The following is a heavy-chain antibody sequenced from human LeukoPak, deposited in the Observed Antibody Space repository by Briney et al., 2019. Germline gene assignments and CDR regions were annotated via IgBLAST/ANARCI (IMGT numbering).Heavy chain of an antibody. V-gene: IGHV1-46*01. CDR2: LNTQPNNDYT. J-gene: IGHJ4*02. CDR3: ARTSSGYYAHFDL. D-gene: IGHD3-22*01. Sequence: GASVKVSCKASGYTFIKFYIHWVRQAPGQGLEWMGLLNTQPNNDYTNYAQKFQGRVTLTRDMSTNTVYMKLSSLTSEDTAVYYCARTSSGYYAHFDLWGQGTLVTVS. CDR1: GYTFIKFY.